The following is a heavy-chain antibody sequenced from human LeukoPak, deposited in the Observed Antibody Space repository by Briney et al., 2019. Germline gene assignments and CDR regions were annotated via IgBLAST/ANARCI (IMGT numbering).Heavy chain of an antibody. V-gene: IGHV3-11*06. CDR1: GFTFSDYY. CDR3: ARDPTHTYYYGSGSAAGY. CDR2: ISSSSSYI. Sequence: PGGSLRLSCAASGFTFSDYYMSWIRQAPGKGLEWVSSISSSSSYIYYADSVKGRFTISRDNAKNSLYLQMNSLRAEDTAVYYCARDPTHTYYYGSGSAAGYWGQGTLVTVSS. J-gene: IGHJ4*02. D-gene: IGHD3-10*01.